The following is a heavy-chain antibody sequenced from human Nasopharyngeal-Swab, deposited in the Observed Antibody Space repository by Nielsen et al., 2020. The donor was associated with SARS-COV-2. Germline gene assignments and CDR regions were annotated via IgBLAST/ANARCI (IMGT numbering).Heavy chain of an antibody. J-gene: IGHJ4*02. CDR2: ISGSGGST. D-gene: IGHD6-13*01. V-gene: IGHV3-23*01. CDR1: VFTFSSYA. Sequence: GESLKISCAASVFTFSSYAMSWVRQAPGKGLEWVSAISGSGGSTYYADSVKGRFTISRDNSKNTLYLQMNSLRAEDTAVYYCAREIAAAGYFDYWGQGTLVTVSS. CDR3: AREIAAAGYFDY.